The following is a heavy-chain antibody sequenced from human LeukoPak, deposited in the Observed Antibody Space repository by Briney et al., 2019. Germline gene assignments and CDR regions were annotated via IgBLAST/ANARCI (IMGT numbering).Heavy chain of an antibody. J-gene: IGHJ4*02. CDR2: ISSSGSTI. D-gene: IGHD3-3*01. CDR3: ARGPPYYDFWSCYPR. Sequence: GGSLRLSCAASGFAFSDYYMSWIRQAPGKGLEWVSYISSSGSTIYYADSVKGRFTISRDNAKNSLYLQMNSLRAEDTAVYYCARGPPYYDFWSCYPRGGQGTLVTVSS. V-gene: IGHV3-11*01. CDR1: GFAFSDYY.